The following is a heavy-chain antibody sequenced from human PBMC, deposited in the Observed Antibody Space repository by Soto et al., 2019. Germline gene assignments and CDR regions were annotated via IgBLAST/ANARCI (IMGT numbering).Heavy chain of an antibody. J-gene: IGHJ4*02. D-gene: IGHD2-2*01. Sequence: PGGSLRLSCAASGFTFSSYGMHWVRQAPGKGLEWVAVISYDGSNKYYADSVRGRFTISRDNSKNTLYLQMNSLRPEDTAVFYCAKERMEQYQLLPFFDYWGQGTLVTVSS. CDR3: AKERMEQYQLLPFFDY. V-gene: IGHV3-30*18. CDR2: ISYDGSNK. CDR1: GFTFSSYG.